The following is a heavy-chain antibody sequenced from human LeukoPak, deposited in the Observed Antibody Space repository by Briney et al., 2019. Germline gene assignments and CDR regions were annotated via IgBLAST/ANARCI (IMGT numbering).Heavy chain of an antibody. Sequence: GASVKVSCKASEYTFTGYYMHWVRQAPGQGLEWMGRINPNSGGTNYAQKFQGRVTMTRDTSISTAYMELSRLRSDDTAVYYCARLGSDYDILTGEVDYWGQGTLVTVSS. CDR2: INPNSGGT. CDR3: ARLGSDYDILTGEVDY. J-gene: IGHJ4*02. CDR1: EYTFTGYY. D-gene: IGHD3-9*01. V-gene: IGHV1-2*06.